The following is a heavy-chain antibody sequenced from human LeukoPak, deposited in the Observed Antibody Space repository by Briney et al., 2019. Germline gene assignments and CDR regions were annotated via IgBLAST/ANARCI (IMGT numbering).Heavy chain of an antibody. V-gene: IGHV3-23*01. CDR2: ISGSGGST. CDR1: GFTFSSYA. Sequence: PGGSLRLSCAASGFTFSSYAMSWVCQAPGKGLEWVSAISGSGGSTYYADSVKGRFTISRDNSKNTLYLQMNSLKAEDTAVYYCAKDRGHDFVYYFDYWGQGTLVTVSS. CDR3: AKDRGHDFVYYFDY. J-gene: IGHJ4*02. D-gene: IGHD2-21*02.